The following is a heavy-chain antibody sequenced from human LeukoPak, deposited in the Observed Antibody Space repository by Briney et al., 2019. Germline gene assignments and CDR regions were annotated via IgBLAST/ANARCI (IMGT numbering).Heavy chain of an antibody. Sequence: GGSLRLSCAASGFTFSSYWMHWVRQVPGKGLVWVSRINRDGSSTSYADSVKGRFTISRDNAKNTLYLQMNSLRAEDTAVYYCARGSGYYSYVAFDIWGQGTMVTVSS. CDR2: INRDGSST. V-gene: IGHV3-74*01. CDR3: ARGSGYYSYVAFDI. CDR1: GFTFSSYW. J-gene: IGHJ3*02. D-gene: IGHD3-22*01.